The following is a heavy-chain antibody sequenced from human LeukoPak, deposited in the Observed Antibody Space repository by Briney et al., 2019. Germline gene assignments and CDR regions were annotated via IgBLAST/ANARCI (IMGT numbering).Heavy chain of an antibody. CDR3: AREGSRSIVVVPDAMIEAFDI. CDR1: GFTFSSYA. J-gene: IGHJ3*02. V-gene: IGHV3-30*04. CDR2: ISYDGSNK. Sequence: GGSLRLSCAASGFTFSSYAMHWVRQAPGKGLEWVAVISYDGSNKYYADSVKGRFTISRDNSKNTLYLQMNSLRAEDTAVYYCAREGSRSIVVVPDAMIEAFDIWGQGTMVTVSS. D-gene: IGHD2-2*01.